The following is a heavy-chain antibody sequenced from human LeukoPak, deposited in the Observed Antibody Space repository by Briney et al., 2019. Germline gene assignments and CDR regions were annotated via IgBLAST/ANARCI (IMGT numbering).Heavy chain of an antibody. CDR2: ISSSGIT. J-gene: IGHJ3*02. CDR1: GFTVSSNY. CDR3: ARGGDSSGSIRSAFDI. D-gene: IGHD3-22*01. Sequence: GESLRLSCAASGFTVSSNYMSWVRQAPGKGLEWISVISSSGITYSADSVKGRFTISRDNSKNLVCLQMNSLRAEDTAVYYCARGGDSSGSIRSAFDIWGQGTMVTVSS. V-gene: IGHV3-53*01.